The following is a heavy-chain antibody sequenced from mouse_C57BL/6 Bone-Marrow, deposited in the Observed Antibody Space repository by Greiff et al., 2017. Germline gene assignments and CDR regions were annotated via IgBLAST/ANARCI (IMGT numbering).Heavy chain of an antibody. CDR3: STHCYGSVDF. V-gene: IGHV5-4*03. CDR2: ISDGGSYT. J-gene: IGHJ2*01. D-gene: IGHD1-1*01. CDR1: GFTFSSYA. Sequence: EVKLMESGGGLVKPGGSLKLSCAASGFTFSSYAMSWVRQTPEQRLEWVATISDGGSYTYYPDNVKGRFTISRDNAKNNLYLQMSHLKSEDTAMYCCSTHCYGSVDFADRGTTLPVSS.